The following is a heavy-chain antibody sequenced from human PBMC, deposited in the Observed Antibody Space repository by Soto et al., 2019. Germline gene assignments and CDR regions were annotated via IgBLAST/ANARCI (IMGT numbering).Heavy chain of an antibody. Sequence: PSETLSLTYTVSGYSISSGSYWGWIRQPPGKGPEWIASIYHGGTTFYNPSLKSRITISVDTSHNQFSLNLRSVTAADTAVYYCARDPVMVVAGSTFDYWGHGTLVTVSS. CDR1: GYSISSGSY. D-gene: IGHD6-19*01. CDR3: ARDPVMVVAGSTFDY. CDR2: IYHGGTT. J-gene: IGHJ4*01. V-gene: IGHV4-38-2*02.